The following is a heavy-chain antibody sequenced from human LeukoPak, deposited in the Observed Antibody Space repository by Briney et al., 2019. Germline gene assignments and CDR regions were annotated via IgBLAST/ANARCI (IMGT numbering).Heavy chain of an antibody. Sequence: ASVKVSCKASGYTFTSYGISWVRQAPGQGLEWMGWISAYNGNTNYAQKLQGRVTMTTDTSTSTAYMELRSLRSDETAVYYCARAMDYVWGSSTDAFDIWGQGTMVTVSS. CDR1: GYTFTSYG. J-gene: IGHJ3*02. V-gene: IGHV1-18*01. CDR2: ISAYNGNT. D-gene: IGHD3-16*01. CDR3: ARAMDYVWGSSTDAFDI.